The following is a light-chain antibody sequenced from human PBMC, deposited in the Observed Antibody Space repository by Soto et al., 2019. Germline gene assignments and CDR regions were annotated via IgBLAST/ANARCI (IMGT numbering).Light chain of an antibody. CDR1: QSISSY. CDR3: QQSYSTPGYT. CDR2: AAS. J-gene: IGKJ2*01. V-gene: IGKV1-39*01. Sequence: DIQMTQSPSSLSASVGDRVTITCRASQSISSYLNWYQQKPGKAPKLLIYAASWLKSGVPSRFSGSGSGTDFTLTISSLQPEDFENYYCQQSYSTPGYTFGQGTKLEIK.